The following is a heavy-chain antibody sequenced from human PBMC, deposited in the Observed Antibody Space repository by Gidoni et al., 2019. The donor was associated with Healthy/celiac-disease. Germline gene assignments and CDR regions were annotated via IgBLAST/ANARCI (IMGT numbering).Heavy chain of an antibody. J-gene: IGHJ4*02. V-gene: IGHV3-30*18. Sequence: QVQLVESGGCVVQPGRSLRLSCAASGFPFSSYGMHWVRQAPGKGLEWVAVISYDGSNKYYADSVKGRFTISRDNSKNTLYLQMNSLRAEDTAVYYCAKDLRGYSGYDCPFDYWGQGTLVTVSS. CDR2: ISYDGSNK. CDR1: GFPFSSYG. D-gene: IGHD5-12*01. CDR3: AKDLRGYSGYDCPFDY.